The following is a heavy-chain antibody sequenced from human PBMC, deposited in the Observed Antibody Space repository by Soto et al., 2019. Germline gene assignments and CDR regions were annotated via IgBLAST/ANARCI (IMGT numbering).Heavy chain of an antibody. CDR3: ARVPYGDYGIAY. CDR2: IYYSGST. V-gene: IGHV4-59*01. J-gene: IGHJ4*02. Sequence: SETLSLTCTVSGGSISSYYWSWIRQPPGKGLEWIGYIYYSGSTNYNPSLKSRVTISVDTSKNQFSLKLSSVTAADTAVYYCARVPYGDYGIAYWGQGTLVTVSS. CDR1: GGSISSYY. D-gene: IGHD4-17*01.